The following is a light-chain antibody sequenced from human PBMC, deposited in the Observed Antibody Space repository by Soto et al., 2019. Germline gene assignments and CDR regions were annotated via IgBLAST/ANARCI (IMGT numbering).Light chain of an antibody. CDR1: QGIAND. V-gene: IGKV1-17*01. CDR2: AES. CDR3: LQHNSYPIT. Sequence: DIQMTQSPSSLSASVGDRVTITCRASQGIANDLGWYQQKPGKVPKRLIYAESSLQSGVPSRFSGSGSVTEFTLTISSLQPEDVPTYYCLQHNSYPITFGQGTRLEI. J-gene: IGKJ5*01.